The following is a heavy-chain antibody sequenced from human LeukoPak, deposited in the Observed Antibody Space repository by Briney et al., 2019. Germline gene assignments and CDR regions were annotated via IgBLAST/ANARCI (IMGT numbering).Heavy chain of an antibody. Sequence: PGGSLRLSCAASGFTVSSNYMSWVRQAPGKGLEWVSVIYSGGSTYYADSVKGRFTISRDNSKNTLYLQMNSLRAEDTAVYYCARDHTDYYDSSGYLGYWGQGTLVTVSS. CDR1: GFTVSSNY. J-gene: IGHJ4*02. CDR2: IYSGGST. D-gene: IGHD3-22*01. CDR3: ARDHTDYYDSSGYLGY. V-gene: IGHV3-53*01.